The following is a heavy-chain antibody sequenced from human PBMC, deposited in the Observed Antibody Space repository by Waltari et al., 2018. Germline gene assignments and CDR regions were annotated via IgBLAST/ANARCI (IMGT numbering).Heavy chain of an antibody. CDR2: SNEDGTTT. D-gene: IGHD1-26*01. J-gene: IGHJ1*01. Sequence: DVQLVESGGGLVQPGGSLRLSCVDSGFIFSNYWMHWVRQVPGKGLLWVSRSNEDGTTTKYADSVRGRFAIYRDNARSTLYLQMNSLRVEDTAIYYCIRDLAGAWGRWGQGTLVTVSS. V-gene: IGHV3-74*03. CDR1: GFIFSNYW. CDR3: IRDLAGAWGR.